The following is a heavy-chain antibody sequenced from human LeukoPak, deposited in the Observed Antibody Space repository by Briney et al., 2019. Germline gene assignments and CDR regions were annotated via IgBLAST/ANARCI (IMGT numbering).Heavy chain of an antibody. Sequence: SETLSLTCTVSGGSISSYYWSWIRQPPGKGLEWIGYIYYSGSTNYNPSLKSRVTISVDTSKNQFSLKLSSVTAADTAAYYCARVIGDFDWLHSYYFDYWGQGTLVTVSS. CDR3: ARVIGDFDWLHSYYFDY. V-gene: IGHV4-59*01. J-gene: IGHJ4*02. CDR1: GGSISSYY. D-gene: IGHD3-9*01. CDR2: IYYSGST.